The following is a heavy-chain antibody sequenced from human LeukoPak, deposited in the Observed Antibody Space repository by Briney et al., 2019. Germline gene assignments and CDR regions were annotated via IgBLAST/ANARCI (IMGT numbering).Heavy chain of an antibody. CDR2: IYTSGST. Sequence: SETLSLTCTVSGGSISSYYWSWIRQPAGKGLEWIGRIYTSGSTNYNSSLKSRVTMSVDTSKNQFSLKLSSVTAADTAVYYCARDPGLRFPPSGAFDIWGQGTMVTVSS. J-gene: IGHJ3*02. CDR3: ARDPGLRFPPSGAFDI. D-gene: IGHD3-3*01. V-gene: IGHV4-4*07. CDR1: GGSISSYY.